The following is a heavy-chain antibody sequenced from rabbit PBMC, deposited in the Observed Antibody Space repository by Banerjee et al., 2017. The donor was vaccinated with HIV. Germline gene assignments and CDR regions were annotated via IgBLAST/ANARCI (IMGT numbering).Heavy chain of an antibody. V-gene: IGHV1S40*01. D-gene: IGHD4-1*01. Sequence: QSLEESGGDLVKPGASLTLTCTASGFSFSSSYYMCWVRQAPGKGLEWIASIAGSGGNIAYASWAKGRFTISKTSSTTVTLQMTSLTAADTATYFCARDPLYSSGWDERNYLNLWGQGTLVTVS. CDR3: ARDPLYSSGWDERNYLNL. J-gene: IGHJ4*01. CDR1: GFSFSSSYY. CDR2: IAGSGGNI.